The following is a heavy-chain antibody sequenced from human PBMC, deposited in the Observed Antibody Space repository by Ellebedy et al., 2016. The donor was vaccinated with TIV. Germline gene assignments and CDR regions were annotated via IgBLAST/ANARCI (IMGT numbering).Heavy chain of an antibody. D-gene: IGHD3-3*01. Sequence: SETLSLXCTISGGSINISNFYWAWIRQPPGKGLEWLGSVYYSGNTYYNPSLKSRVTISVDSPKNQFSLKLTSVTAADMALYFCARHDSWSYDFWSDESNWFNPWGQGSLVTVSS. V-gene: IGHV4-39*01. CDR1: GGSINISNFY. CDR2: VYYSGNT. CDR3: ARHDSWSYDFWSDESNWFNP. J-gene: IGHJ5*02.